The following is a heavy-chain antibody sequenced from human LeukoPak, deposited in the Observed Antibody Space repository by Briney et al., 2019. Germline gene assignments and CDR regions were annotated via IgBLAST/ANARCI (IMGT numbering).Heavy chain of an antibody. V-gene: IGHV3-21*01. D-gene: IGHD3-16*01. CDR2: ISSSSSYI. CDR3: ARARHSGLGAFDI. Sequence: GGSLRLSCAASGFTFSSYSMNWVRQAPGKGLEWVSSISSSSSYIYYPDSVKGRFTISRDNAKNSLYLQMNSLRAEDTAVYYCARARHSGLGAFDIWGQGTMVTVSS. CDR1: GFTFSSYS. J-gene: IGHJ3*02.